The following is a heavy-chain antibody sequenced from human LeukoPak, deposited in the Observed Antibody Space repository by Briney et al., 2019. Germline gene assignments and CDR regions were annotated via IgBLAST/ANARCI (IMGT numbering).Heavy chain of an antibody. CDR3: ARAAIVGATPRYFDY. CDR1: GGTFSSYA. CDR2: IIPIFGTA. J-gene: IGHJ4*02. V-gene: IGHV1-69*05. D-gene: IGHD1-26*01. Sequence: ASVKVSCKASGGTFSSYAISWVRQAPGQGLEWMGGIIPIFGTANYAQKLQGRVTMTTDTSTSTAYMELRSLRSDDTAVYYCARAAIVGATPRYFDYWGQGTLVTVSS.